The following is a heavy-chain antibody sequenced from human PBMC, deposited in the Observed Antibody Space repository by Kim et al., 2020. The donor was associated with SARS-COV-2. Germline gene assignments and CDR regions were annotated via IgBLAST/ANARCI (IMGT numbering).Heavy chain of an antibody. CDR2: IYPGDSDT. J-gene: IGHJ6*02. D-gene: IGHD2-15*01. V-gene: IGHV5-51*01. CDR3: ARGSGGSRIFYGMDV. Sequence: GESLKISCKGSGYSFTSYWIGWVRQMPGKGLEWMGIIYPGDSDTRYSPSFQGQVTISADKSISSAYLQWSSLKASDTAMYYCARGSGGSRIFYGMDVWGQGTTVTVSS. CDR1: GYSFTSYW.